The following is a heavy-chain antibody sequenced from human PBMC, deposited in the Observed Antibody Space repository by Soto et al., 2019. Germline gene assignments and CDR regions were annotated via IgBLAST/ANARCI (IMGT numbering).Heavy chain of an antibody. Sequence: PGGSLRLSCAASGFIFHSCAMNWVRQSPGKGLEWVSTIGGSGGGTFYADSVKGRFTISRDNSKNTLYLQMNSLRAEDTAVYYCAKGGDDYIWAWGQGTLVTVSS. CDR3: AKGGDDYIWA. D-gene: IGHD3-16*01. V-gene: IGHV3-23*01. CDR2: IGGSGGGT. CDR1: GFIFHSCA. J-gene: IGHJ5*02.